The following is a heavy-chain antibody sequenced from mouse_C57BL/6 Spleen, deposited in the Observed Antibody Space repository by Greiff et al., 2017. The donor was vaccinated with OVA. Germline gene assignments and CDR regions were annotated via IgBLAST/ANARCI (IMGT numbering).Heavy chain of an antibody. CDR3: ARLSYYYGSDSWFAY. Sequence: VQLKESVAELVRPGASVKLSCTASGFNIKNTYMHWVKQRPEQGLEWIGRIDPANGNTKYAPKFQGKATITADTSSNTAYLQLSSLTSEDTAIYYCARLSYYYGSDSWFAYWGQGTLVTVSA. D-gene: IGHD1-1*01. CDR1: GFNIKNTY. CDR2: IDPANGNT. J-gene: IGHJ3*01. V-gene: IGHV14-3*01.